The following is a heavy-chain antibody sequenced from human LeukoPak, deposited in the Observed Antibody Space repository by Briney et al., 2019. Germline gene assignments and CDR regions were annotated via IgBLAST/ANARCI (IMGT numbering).Heavy chain of an antibody. CDR3: ARNHGSGYPDY. D-gene: IGHD3-22*01. J-gene: IGHJ4*02. Sequence: GGSLRLSCAASGFSFSSYWMHWVRQAPGKGLVWASRISSNGGTTSYADSVKGRFTISRDNAKNTLYLQMNSLRAEDTAVYYCARNHGSGYPDYWGQGTLVTVSS. V-gene: IGHV3-74*01. CDR1: GFSFSSYW. CDR2: ISSNGGTT.